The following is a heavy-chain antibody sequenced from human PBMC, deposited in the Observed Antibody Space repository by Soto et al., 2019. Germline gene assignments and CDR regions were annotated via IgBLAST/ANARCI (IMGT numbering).Heavy chain of an antibody. CDR2: IKSKTDGGTT. CDR1: GFTFSNAW. D-gene: IGHD2-8*01. CDR3: TTDLWRFCTNGVCYERGFDY. J-gene: IGHJ4*02. Sequence: PGGSLRLSCAASGFTFSNAWMNWVRQAPGKGLEWVGRIKSKTDGGTTGYAAPVKGRFTISRDDSKNTLYLQMDSLKTEDTAVYYCTTDLWRFCTNGVCYERGFDYWGQGSLVTVSS. V-gene: IGHV3-15*07.